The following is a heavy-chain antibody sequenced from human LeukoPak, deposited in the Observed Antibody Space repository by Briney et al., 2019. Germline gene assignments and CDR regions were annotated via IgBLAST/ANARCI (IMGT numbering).Heavy chain of an antibody. CDR1: GFTFDDYA. J-gene: IGHJ4*02. Sequence: PGRSLRLSCAASGFTFDDYAMHWVRQAPGKGLEWVSGISWNSGSIGYADSVKGRFTISRDNAKNSLYLQMNSLRAEDTALYYCAKVRARFGELPYFDYWGQGTLVTVSS. CDR3: AKVRARFGELPYFDY. D-gene: IGHD3-10*01. CDR2: ISWNSGSI. V-gene: IGHV3-9*01.